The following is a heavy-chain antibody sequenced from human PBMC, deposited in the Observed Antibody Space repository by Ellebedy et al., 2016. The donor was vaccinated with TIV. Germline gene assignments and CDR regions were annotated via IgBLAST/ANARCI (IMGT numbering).Heavy chain of an antibody. Sequence: ASVKVSCXASGYTFASYDIYWVRQATGQGLEWMGWMNPNSGDTGYAQRFQGRVTMTRNTSMSTAYMELSSLRSQDTAVYYCARGDCSTTSCSNWGFRYWGQGTLVTVSS. CDR3: ARGDCSTTSCSNWGFRY. CDR2: MNPNSGDT. J-gene: IGHJ4*02. CDR1: GYTFASYD. V-gene: IGHV1-8*01. D-gene: IGHD2-2*01.